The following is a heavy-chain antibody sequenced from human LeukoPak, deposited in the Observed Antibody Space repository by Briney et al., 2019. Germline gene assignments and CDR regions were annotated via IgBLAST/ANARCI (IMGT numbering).Heavy chain of an antibody. CDR2: IYYSGST. CDR3: ARDTRYYDNSGYYYFDY. D-gene: IGHD3-22*01. V-gene: IGHV4-31*03. J-gene: IGHJ4*02. CDR1: GGSISSGGYY. Sequence: SETLSLTCTASGGSISSGGYYWSWIRQHPGKGLEWIGYIYYSGSTYYNPSLKSRVTISVDTSKNQFSLKLNSVTSADTAVYYCARDTRYYDNSGYYYFDYWGRGTLVTVSS.